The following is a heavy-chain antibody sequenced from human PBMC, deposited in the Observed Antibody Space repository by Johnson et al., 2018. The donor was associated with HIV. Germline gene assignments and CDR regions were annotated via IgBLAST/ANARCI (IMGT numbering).Heavy chain of an antibody. V-gene: IGHV3-30-3*01. CDR2: ISYDGSNK. Sequence: QVQLVESGGGVVQPGRSLRLSCAASGFTFSSYAMHWVRQAPGKGLEWVAVISYDGSNKYYADSVKGRFTISRDNSKNTLYLQMNSLRTEDTAVYYCAKDRNWGASGAFDIWGQGTMVTVSS. D-gene: IGHD7-27*01. CDR3: AKDRNWGASGAFDI. J-gene: IGHJ3*02. CDR1: GFTFSSYA.